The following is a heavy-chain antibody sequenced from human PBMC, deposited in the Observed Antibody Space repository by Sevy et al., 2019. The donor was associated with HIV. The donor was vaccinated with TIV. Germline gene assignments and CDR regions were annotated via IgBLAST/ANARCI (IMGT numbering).Heavy chain of an antibody. CDR3: ARGSNGTFDI. CDR1: GFTFGSYW. J-gene: IGHJ3*02. D-gene: IGHD1-26*01. CDR2: IKQDGSEK. Sequence: GGSLRLSCAASGFTFGSYWMNWVRQAPGKGLEWVAQIKQDGSEKNYVDSVRGRFTISRDNAKNSLYLQMNSLRPEDTAGYYCARGSNGTFDIWGQGTMVTVSS. V-gene: IGHV3-7*04.